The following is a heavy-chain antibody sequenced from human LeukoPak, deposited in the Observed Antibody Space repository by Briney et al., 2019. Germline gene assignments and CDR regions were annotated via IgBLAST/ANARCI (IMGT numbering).Heavy chain of an antibody. J-gene: IGHJ4*02. Sequence: SETLSLTCTVSGDSIRSYYWGWIRQPPGKGLEWIGSIYHSGSTYYNPSLKSRVTISVDTSKNQFSLKLSSVTAADTAVYYCARDLGGATKEDYWGQGTLVTVSS. CDR1: GDSIRSYY. CDR2: IYHSGST. D-gene: IGHD1-26*01. V-gene: IGHV4-38-2*02. CDR3: ARDLGGATKEDY.